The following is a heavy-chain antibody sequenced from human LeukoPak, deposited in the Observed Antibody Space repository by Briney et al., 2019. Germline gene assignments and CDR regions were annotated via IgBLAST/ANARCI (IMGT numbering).Heavy chain of an antibody. Sequence: GGSLRLSCAASGFTFSSFGMNWVRQAPGRGLEWVSYISSGSHTIYYADSVKGRFTISRDNAKNSLYLQMNSLRDEDRAVYYCARDGHFDCWGQGTLVAVSS. J-gene: IGHJ4*02. CDR3: ARDGHFDC. CDR1: GFTFSSFG. V-gene: IGHV3-48*02. CDR2: ISSGSHTI.